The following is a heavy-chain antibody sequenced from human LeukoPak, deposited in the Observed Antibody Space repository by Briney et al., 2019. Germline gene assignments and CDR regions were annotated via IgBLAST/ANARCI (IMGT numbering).Heavy chain of an antibody. J-gene: IGHJ4*02. CDR1: GGSLRSYH. D-gene: IGHD2-21*02. CDR3: AREASCGGDCYSGFDY. CDR2: IYVSESA. V-gene: IGHV4-59*01. Sequence: SETLSLTCTVSGGSLRSYHWSWVRQPPGKRLWWSGDIYVSESANYNPSLKSRVTISIDTSKNQFSLKLSSVTAADTAVYYCAREASCGGDCYSGFDYWGQGTLVTVSS.